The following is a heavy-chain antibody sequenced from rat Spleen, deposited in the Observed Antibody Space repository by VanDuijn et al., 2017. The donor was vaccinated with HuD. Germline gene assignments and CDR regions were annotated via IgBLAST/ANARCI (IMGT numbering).Heavy chain of an antibody. CDR3: VRQGYLRDWYFDF. CDR2: INNDGDTT. D-gene: IGHD2-5*01. J-gene: IGHJ1*01. CDR1: GFIFSDHY. V-gene: IGHV5-25*01. Sequence: EVQLVESGGGLVQPGRSMKLSCAASGFIFSDHYVAWVRQAPTKGLEWVATINNDGDTTYYRDSVKGRFTISRDNGKNTLYLEMDSLGSEDMATYYCVRQGYLRDWYFDFWGPGTMVTVSS.